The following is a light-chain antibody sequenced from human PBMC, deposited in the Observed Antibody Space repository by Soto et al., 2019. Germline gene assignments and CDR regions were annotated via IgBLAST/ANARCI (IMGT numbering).Light chain of an antibody. J-gene: IGKJ4*01. CDR1: QSVSRY. CDR2: DAS. CDR3: QQRSNWPPT. V-gene: IGKV3-11*01. Sequence: EIVLTQSPATLSLSPGERATLSCRASQSVSRYLAWYQQKPGQAPRLLIYDASNRATGIPARFSGSGSGTDFTLTISSLEPADFAVYYCQQRSNWPPTFGGGTKVEIK.